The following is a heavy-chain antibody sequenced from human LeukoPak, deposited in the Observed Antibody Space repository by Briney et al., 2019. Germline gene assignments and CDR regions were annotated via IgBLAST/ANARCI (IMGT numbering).Heavy chain of an antibody. D-gene: IGHD7-27*01. CDR2: INPSGGCT. J-gene: IGHJ4*02. CDR1: GYTFTSYY. CDR3: ARGGSADWGDY. V-gene: IGHV1-46*01. Sequence: ASVKVSRKASGYTFTSYYMHWVRQAPGQGLEWMGIINPSGGCTSYAQKFQGRVTMTRDTSTSTVYMELSSLRSEDTAVYYCARGGSADWGDYWGQGTLVTVSS.